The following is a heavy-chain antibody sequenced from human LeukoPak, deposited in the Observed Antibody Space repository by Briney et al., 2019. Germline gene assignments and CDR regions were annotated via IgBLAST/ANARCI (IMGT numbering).Heavy chain of an antibody. Sequence: GGSLRLSCAASGFTFSTYWMNWFRQTPGKGLEWVAKIKADGGEKDHVASVKGRFTISRDNAKNSLYLQMNSLRAEDTAVYYCARASAPYGSGSYYNVGYWGQGTLVTVSS. V-gene: IGHV3-7*03. CDR1: GFTFSTYW. CDR3: ARASAPYGSGSYYNVGY. CDR2: IKADGGEK. D-gene: IGHD3-10*01. J-gene: IGHJ4*02.